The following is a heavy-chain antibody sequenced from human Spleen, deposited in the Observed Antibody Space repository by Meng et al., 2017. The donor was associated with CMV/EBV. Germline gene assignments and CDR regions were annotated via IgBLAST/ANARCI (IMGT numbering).Heavy chain of an antibody. V-gene: IGHV4-34*01. CDR1: GGSFSDYY. Sequence: SETLSLTCAVYGGSFSDYYWNWIRQPPGKGLEWIGEINHRGSTNYSPSLKSRVTISVDTSKNQFSLKLSPVTAADTAVYFCARGGQGFDPWGQGTLVTVSS. J-gene: IGHJ5*02. CDR2: INHRGST. CDR3: ARGGQGFDP.